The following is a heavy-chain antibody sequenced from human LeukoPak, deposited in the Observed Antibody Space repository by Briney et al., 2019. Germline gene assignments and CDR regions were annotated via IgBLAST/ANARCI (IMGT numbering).Heavy chain of an antibody. CDR2: INKASDTT. D-gene: IGHD3-9*01. J-gene: IGHJ6*02. CDR3: ARGLVVMLSDYYYGMDV. V-gene: IGHV3-48*04. CDR1: GFTFSSYS. Sequence: GGSLRLSCAASGFTFSSYSMNWVRQAPGKGPEWVSYINKASDTTFYADSVKGRFTISRDNAKNSLYLEMNDLRAEDTAVYYCARGLVVMLSDYYYGMDVWGQGTTVTASS.